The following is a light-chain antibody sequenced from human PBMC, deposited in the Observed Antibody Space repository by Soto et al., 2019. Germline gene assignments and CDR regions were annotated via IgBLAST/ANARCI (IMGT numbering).Light chain of an antibody. CDR2: KAS. V-gene: IGKV1-5*03. CDR3: QQYNRYYT. J-gene: IGKJ2*01. Sequence: DIQMTQSPSTLSASVGDRVTITCQASQSISCWLAWYQQKPGKAPKLLIYKASSLESGVPSRFSGSGSGTEFTLTISSLQPDDFATYYCQQYNRYYTFGQGTKLEIK. CDR1: QSISCW.